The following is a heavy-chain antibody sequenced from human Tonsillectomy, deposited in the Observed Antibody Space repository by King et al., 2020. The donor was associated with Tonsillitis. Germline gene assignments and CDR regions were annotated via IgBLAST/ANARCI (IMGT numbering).Heavy chain of an antibody. CDR1: GYTFTGYY. D-gene: IGHD5-12*01. CDR2: RNPNSDGT. J-gene: IGHJ4*02. V-gene: IGHV1-2*02. CDR3: ARGDRYSGYDSLDY. Sequence: QLVQSGAEVKKPGASVKVSCKGSGYTFTGYYMHWVQQAPGQGLEWMGWRNPNSDGTNYAPKFQGRVTMTRDTSISTAYMELSRLRSDDTAVYYCARGDRYSGYDSLDYWGQGTLVTVSS.